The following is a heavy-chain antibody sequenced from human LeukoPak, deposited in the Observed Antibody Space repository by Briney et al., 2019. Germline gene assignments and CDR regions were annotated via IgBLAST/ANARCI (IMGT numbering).Heavy chain of an antibody. CDR3: ARGTSSSWYTTPWYYGMDV. CDR2: IYSGGST. D-gene: IGHD6-13*01. Sequence: PGGSLRLSCAASGFTVSSNYMSWVRQAPGKGLEWVSVIYSGGSTYYADSVKGRFTISRDNSKNTLYLQMNSLRAEDTAVYYCARGTSSSWYTTPWYYGMDVWGQGTTVTVSS. CDR1: GFTVSSNY. V-gene: IGHV3-53*01. J-gene: IGHJ6*02.